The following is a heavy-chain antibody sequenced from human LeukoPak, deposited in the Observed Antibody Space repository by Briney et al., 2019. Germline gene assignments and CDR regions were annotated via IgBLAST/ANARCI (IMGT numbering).Heavy chain of an antibody. CDR2: ISYDGSNK. V-gene: IGHV3-30*04. Sequence: GGSLRLSCAASGFTFSSYAMHWVRQASGKGLEWVAVISYDGSNKYYADSVKGRFTISRDNSKNTLYLQMNSLRAEDTAVYYCARDRRGYCSSTSCFTDAFDIWGQGTMVTVSS. D-gene: IGHD2-2*02. CDR1: GFTFSSYA. CDR3: ARDRRGYCSSTSCFTDAFDI. J-gene: IGHJ3*02.